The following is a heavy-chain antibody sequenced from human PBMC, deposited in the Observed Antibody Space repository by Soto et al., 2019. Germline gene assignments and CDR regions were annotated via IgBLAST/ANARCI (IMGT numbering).Heavy chain of an antibody. J-gene: IGHJ5*02. CDR1: SVVISYSC. CDR2: IYSRGST. CDR3: AGGKRFYTFFDH. D-gene: IGHD3-3*01. V-gene: IGHV4-4*07. Sequence: SATLSINCAASSVVISYSCLTWLREPALTGLDWICLIYSRGSTKYNPALQSRVTMSLDTSNNQFSLRLTSVPAADTVVYYCAGGKRFYTFFDHWVHGT.